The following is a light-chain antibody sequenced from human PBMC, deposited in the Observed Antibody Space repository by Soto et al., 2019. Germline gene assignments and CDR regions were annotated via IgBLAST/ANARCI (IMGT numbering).Light chain of an antibody. V-gene: IGLV2-14*01. CDR2: EVS. J-gene: IGLJ1*01. CDR3: SSYTTSNPYV. CDR1: SSDIGNYNY. Sequence: QSVLTQPASVSGSPGQSITISCTGTSSDIGNYNYVSWYRQYPGKAPKLMIYEVSNRPAGVSNRLSGSKSGNTASLTISGLQAEDEADYYRSSYTTSNPYVFGTGTKVTVL.